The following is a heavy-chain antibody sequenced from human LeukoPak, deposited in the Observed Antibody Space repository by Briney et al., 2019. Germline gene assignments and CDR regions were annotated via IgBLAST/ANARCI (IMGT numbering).Heavy chain of an antibody. D-gene: IGHD3-22*01. V-gene: IGHV3-9*01. J-gene: IGHJ1*01. CDR2: ISWNSGSI. Sequence: PGGSLRLSCAASGFTFDDYAMHWVRQAPGKGLEWVSGISWNSGSIGYADSVKGRFTISRDNAKNSLYLQMNSLRAEDTALYYCAKGGYDSSGYYYVYFQHWGQGTLVTVSS. CDR3: AKGGYDSSGYYYVYFQH. CDR1: GFTFDDYA.